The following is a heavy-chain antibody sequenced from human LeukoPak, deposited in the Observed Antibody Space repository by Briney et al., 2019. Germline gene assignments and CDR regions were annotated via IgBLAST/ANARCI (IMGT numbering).Heavy chain of an antibody. CDR2: INQDGSEK. CDR3: ARAHQAGTTDY. D-gene: IGHD6-13*01. J-gene: IGHJ4*02. Sequence: GGSLRLSCAASGFSFRIYWMSWVRQAPGKGLEWVANINQDGSEKYYVDSVEGRFTISRDNAKYSLYLQMSSLRAEDTAVYYCARAHQAGTTDYWGQGTLVTVSS. CDR1: GFSFRIYW. V-gene: IGHV3-7*01.